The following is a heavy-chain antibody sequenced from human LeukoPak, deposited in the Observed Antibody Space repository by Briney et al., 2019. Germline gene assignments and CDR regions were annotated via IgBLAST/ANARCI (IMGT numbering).Heavy chain of an antibody. J-gene: IGHJ4*02. V-gene: IGHV3-48*04. CDR2: ISSTSTTI. CDR1: GFTFSSSS. Sequence: GGSLRLSCAASGFTFSSSSMNWVRQAPGKGLEWVSYISSTSTTIYYADSVKGRFTISRDNAKNSLYLQMNSPRAEDTAVYYCASGYSSGPVYWGQGNLVTVSS. D-gene: IGHD6-19*01. CDR3: ASGYSSGPVY.